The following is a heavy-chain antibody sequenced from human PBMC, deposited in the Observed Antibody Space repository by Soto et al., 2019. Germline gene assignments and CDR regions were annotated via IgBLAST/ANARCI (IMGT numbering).Heavy chain of an antibody. J-gene: IGHJ6*02. V-gene: IGHV3-11*06. CDR2: ISSSSSYT. D-gene: IGHD4-4*01. Sequence: GGSLRLSCVASGFTFNDYYMTWICQAPGKGLEWVSYISSSSSYTNYADSVKGRFTISRDNAKNSLYLQVNSLRAEDTAVYYCARSRGSNNPIYYGMDVWGQGTTVTVSS. CDR1: GFTFNDYY. CDR3: ARSRGSNNPIYYGMDV.